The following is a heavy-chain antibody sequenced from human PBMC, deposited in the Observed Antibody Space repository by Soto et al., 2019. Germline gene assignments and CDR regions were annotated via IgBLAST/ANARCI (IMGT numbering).Heavy chain of an antibody. Sequence: GESLKISCKGSGYSFTSYWIGWVRQMPGKGLEWMGIIYPGDSDTRYSPPFQGQVTISADKSISTAYLQWSSLKASDTAMYYCPCSHDYSNYYYRMDVWGQGTTDTVSS. CDR2: IYPGDSDT. V-gene: IGHV5-51*01. D-gene: IGHD4-4*01. CDR3: PCSHDYSNYYYRMDV. CDR1: GYSFTSYW. J-gene: IGHJ6*02.